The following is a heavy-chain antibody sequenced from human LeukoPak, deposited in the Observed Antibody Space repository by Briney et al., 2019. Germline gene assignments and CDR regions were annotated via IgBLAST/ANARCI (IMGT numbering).Heavy chain of an antibody. CDR1: GFTFSSYE. V-gene: IGHV3-48*03. Sequence: GGSLRLSCAASGFTFSSYEMNWVRQAPGKGLEWVSSISRSATTIYYADSVKGRFTISRDNAKNSLYLQMNSLRAEDTAVYYCARGLSVAGIYYFDYWGQGTLVTVSS. D-gene: IGHD6-19*01. J-gene: IGHJ4*02. CDR2: ISRSATTI. CDR3: ARGLSVAGIYYFDY.